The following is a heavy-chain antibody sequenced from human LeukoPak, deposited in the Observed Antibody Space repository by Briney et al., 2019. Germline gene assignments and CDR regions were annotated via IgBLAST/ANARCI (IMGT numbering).Heavy chain of an antibody. CDR1: GYTFTGYY. CDR3: ARGPDILTGYPFDY. D-gene: IGHD3-9*01. Sequence: ASVKVSCKASGYTFTGYYMHWVRQAPGQGLEWMGWISAYNGNTNYAQKLQGRVTMTTDTSTSTAYMELRSRRSDDTAVYYCARGPDILTGYPFDYWGQGTLVTVSS. J-gene: IGHJ4*02. V-gene: IGHV1-18*04. CDR2: ISAYNGNT.